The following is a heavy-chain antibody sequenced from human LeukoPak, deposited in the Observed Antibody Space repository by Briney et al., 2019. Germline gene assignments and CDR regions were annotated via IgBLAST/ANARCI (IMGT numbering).Heavy chain of an antibody. CDR1: GFSFSIHG. Sequence: PGGSLRLSCAASGFSFSIHGMGWVRQAPGKGLEWVSSISSSSSYIYHADSVKGRFTISRDNAKNSLYLQMNSLRAEDTAMYYCARSYYDSSGYSCPDYWGQGTLVTVSS. J-gene: IGHJ4*02. CDR2: ISSSSSYI. V-gene: IGHV3-21*01. CDR3: ARSYYDSSGYSCPDY. D-gene: IGHD3-22*01.